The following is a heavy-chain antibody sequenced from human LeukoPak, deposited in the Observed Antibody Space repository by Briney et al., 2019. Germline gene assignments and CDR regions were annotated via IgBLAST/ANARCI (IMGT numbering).Heavy chain of an antibody. Sequence: GASVRVSCKASGYTFTGYYMHWVRQAPGQGLEWMGRINPNSGGTNYAQKLQGRVTMTTDTSTSTAYMELRSLRSDDTAVYYCARDSIKYNWNSNPVDYWGQGTLVTVSS. V-gene: IGHV1-2*06. CDR1: GYTFTGYY. CDR2: INPNSGGT. D-gene: IGHD1-7*01. J-gene: IGHJ4*02. CDR3: ARDSIKYNWNSNPVDY.